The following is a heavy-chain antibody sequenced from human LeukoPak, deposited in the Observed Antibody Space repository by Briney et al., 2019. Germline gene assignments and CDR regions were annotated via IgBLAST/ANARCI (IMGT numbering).Heavy chain of an antibody. CDR2: IYYSGST. V-gene: IGHV4-59*01. D-gene: IGHD2-2*01. Sequence: TSETLSLTCTVSGGSISSYYWSWIRQPPGKGLEWIGYIYYSGSTNYNPSLKSRVTISVDTSKNQFSLKLSSVTAADTAVYYCARAGYCSSTSCYFDYWGLGTLVTVSS. CDR3: ARAGYCSSTSCYFDY. CDR1: GGSISSYY. J-gene: IGHJ4*02.